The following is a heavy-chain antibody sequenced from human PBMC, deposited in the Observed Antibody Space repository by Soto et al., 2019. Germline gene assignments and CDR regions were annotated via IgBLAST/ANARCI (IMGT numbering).Heavy chain of an antibody. CDR1: GGSFSGYY. D-gene: IGHD6-6*01. Sequence: ASETLSLTCAVYGGSFSGYYWSWIRQPPGKGLEWVGEINHSGSTNYNPSLKSRVTISGDTSKNQFSLKLTSVTAADTAVYYCASEISSSDYWGQGTLVTVSS. CDR3: ASEISSSDY. CDR2: INHSGST. V-gene: IGHV4-34*01. J-gene: IGHJ4*02.